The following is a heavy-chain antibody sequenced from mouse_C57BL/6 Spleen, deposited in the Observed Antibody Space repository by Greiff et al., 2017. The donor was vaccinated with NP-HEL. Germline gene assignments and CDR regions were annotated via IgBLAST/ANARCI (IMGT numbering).Heavy chain of an antibody. Sequence: EVKVEESGGGLVKPGGSLKLSCAASGFTFSDYGMHWVRQAPEKGLEWVAYISSGSSTIYYADTVKGRFTISRDNAKNTLFLQMTSLRSEDTAMYYCARDPAEFAYWGQGTLVTVSA. CDR3: ARDPAEFAY. V-gene: IGHV5-17*01. J-gene: IGHJ3*01. CDR1: GFTFSDYG. CDR2: ISSGSSTI.